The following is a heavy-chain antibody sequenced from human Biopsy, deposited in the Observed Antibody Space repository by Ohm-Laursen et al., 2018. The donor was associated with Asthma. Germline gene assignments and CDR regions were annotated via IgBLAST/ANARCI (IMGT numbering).Heavy chain of an antibody. CDR3: ARKAGSCISRTCYSLDF. CDR2: INSVFGAT. V-gene: IGHV1-69*13. CDR1: GGTFNTYV. Sequence: SVKVSCKSLGGTFNTYVIGWVRQAPGQGLQWMGGINSVFGATTYPQKFQDRVTITADDSTSTVYMELSSLRSEDTAVYYCARKAGSCISRTCYSLDFWGQGTLVTVSS. J-gene: IGHJ4*02. D-gene: IGHD2-2*01.